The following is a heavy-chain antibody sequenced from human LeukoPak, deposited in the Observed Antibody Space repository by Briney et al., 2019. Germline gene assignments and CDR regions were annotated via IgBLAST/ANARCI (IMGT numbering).Heavy chain of an antibody. J-gene: IGHJ4*02. Sequence: SQTLSLPCTVSGGSISSGSYYWSWIRPPAGKVLEWIGRIYTSGSTNYNPSLKSRVTISVDTSKNQFSLKLSSVTAADTAVYYCARDRSYDFWSGYYIWGQGTLVTVSS. D-gene: IGHD3-3*01. CDR3: ARDRSYDFWSGYYI. V-gene: IGHV4-61*02. CDR2: IYTSGST. CDR1: GGSISSGSYY.